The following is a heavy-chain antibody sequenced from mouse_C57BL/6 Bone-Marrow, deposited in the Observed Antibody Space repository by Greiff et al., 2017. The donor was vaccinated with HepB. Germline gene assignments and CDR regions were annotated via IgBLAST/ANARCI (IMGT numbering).Heavy chain of an antibody. CDR2: SRNKANDYTT. CDR3: ARDAAELAMEY. CDR1: GFTFSDFY. Sequence: EVKLVESGGGLVQSGRSLRLSCATSGFTFSDFYMEWVRQAPGKGLEWIAASRNKANDYTTEYSATVKGRFIVSRDTSQSILYLQMNALRAEDTAIYYYARDAAELAMEYRGEETSVTVSS. J-gene: IGHJ4*01. V-gene: IGHV7-1*01.